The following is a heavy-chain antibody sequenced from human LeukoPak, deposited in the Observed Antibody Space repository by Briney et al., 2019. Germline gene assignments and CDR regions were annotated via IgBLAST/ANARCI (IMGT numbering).Heavy chain of an antibody. J-gene: IGHJ4*02. CDR2: ISWNSGSM. D-gene: IGHD6-19*01. V-gene: IGHV3-9*01. CDR1: GFTFDDYA. Sequence: GGSLRLSCAASGFTFDDYATHWVRQAPGKGLEWVSGISWNSGSMAYADSVKGRFTISRDNSKNTLYLQMNSLRAEDTAVYYCAKDREGQWLVRILDYWGQGTLVTVSS. CDR3: AKDREGQWLVRILDY.